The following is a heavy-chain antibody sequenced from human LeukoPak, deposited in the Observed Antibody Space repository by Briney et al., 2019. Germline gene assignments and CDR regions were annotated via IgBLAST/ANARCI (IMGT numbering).Heavy chain of an antibody. D-gene: IGHD3-22*01. CDR1: GGSISSSGYY. CDR3: ARRSYDGSGYYYVDY. J-gene: IGHJ4*02. CDR2: ISSGGST. Sequence: SETLSLTCTVSGGSISSSGYYWGWIRQPPGKGLEWIGSISSGGSTHYIPSLKSRVTISVDTSKNQFSLKLSSVTAADTAVYYCARRSYDGSGYYYVDYWGQGTLVTVSS. V-gene: IGHV4-39*01.